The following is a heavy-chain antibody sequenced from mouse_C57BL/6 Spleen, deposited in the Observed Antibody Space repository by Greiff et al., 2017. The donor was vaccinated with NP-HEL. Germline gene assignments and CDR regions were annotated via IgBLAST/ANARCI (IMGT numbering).Heavy chain of an antibody. D-gene: IGHD2-10*01. J-gene: IGHJ2*01. CDR1: GYTFTDYY. CDR3: ARDSYN. CDR2: INPNNGGT. V-gene: IGHV1-26*01. Sequence: EVQLQQSGPELVKPGASVKISCKASGYTFTDYYMNWVKQSHGKSLEWIGDINPNNGGTSYNQKFKGKATLTVDKSSSTAYMELRSLTSEDSAVYYCARDSYNWGQGTTLTVSS.